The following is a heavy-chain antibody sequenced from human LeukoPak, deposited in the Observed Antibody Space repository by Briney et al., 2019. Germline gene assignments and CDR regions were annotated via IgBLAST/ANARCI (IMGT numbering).Heavy chain of an antibody. V-gene: IGHV4-39*07. CDR1: GGSISSYY. Sequence: PSETLSLTCTVSGGSISSYYWGWIRQPPGKGLEWIGSIYYSGSTYYNPSLKSRVTISVDTSKNQFSLKLSSVTAADTAVYYCARDDYYDQWMDYWGQGTLVTVSS. CDR2: IYYSGST. D-gene: IGHD3-22*01. CDR3: ARDDYYDQWMDY. J-gene: IGHJ4*02.